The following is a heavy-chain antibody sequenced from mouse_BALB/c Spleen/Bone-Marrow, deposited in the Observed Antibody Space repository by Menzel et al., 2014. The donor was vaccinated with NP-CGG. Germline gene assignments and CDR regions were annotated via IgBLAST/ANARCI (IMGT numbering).Heavy chain of an antibody. CDR2: INPDSSTI. D-gene: IGHD1-1*01. CDR1: GFDFSRYW. V-gene: IGHV4-1*02. Sequence: DVMLVESGGGLVQPGGSLKLSCAASGFDFSRYWMSWVRQAPGKGLEWIGGINPDSSTINYTPSLKDKFIISRDNAKNTLYLQMSKVRSEDTALYYCARLGYYGAMDYWGQGTSVSVSS. CDR3: ARLGYYGAMDY. J-gene: IGHJ4*01.